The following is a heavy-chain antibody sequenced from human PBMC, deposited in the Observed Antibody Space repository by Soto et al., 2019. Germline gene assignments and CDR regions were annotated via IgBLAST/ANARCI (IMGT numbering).Heavy chain of an antibody. D-gene: IGHD1-7*01. CDR2: ISSSSSYI. CDR1: GFTFSSYS. J-gene: IGHJ6*02. Sequence: GASVKVSCAASGFTFSSYSMNWVRQAPGKGLEWVSSISSSSSYIYYADSVKGRFTISTDNAKNSLYLQLNSLRAEDTAVYYCASTGTEGGMDVWRQGTTVTVSS. V-gene: IGHV3-21*01. CDR3: ASTGTEGGMDV.